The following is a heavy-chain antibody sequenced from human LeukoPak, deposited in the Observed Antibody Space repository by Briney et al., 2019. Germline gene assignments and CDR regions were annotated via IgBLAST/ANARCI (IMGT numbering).Heavy chain of an antibody. CDR2: VYQTGDT. Sequence: SETLSLTCTVSGGSISSYYWSWIRQPPGKGLEWIAYVYQTGDTRYNPSLKSRVSISLDMSKNPFSLKVSSVTATDTAVYYCARHPFSAPFDYWGQGILVTVSS. V-gene: IGHV4-59*08. CDR3: ARHPFSAPFDY. J-gene: IGHJ4*02. D-gene: IGHD6-19*01. CDR1: GGSISSYY.